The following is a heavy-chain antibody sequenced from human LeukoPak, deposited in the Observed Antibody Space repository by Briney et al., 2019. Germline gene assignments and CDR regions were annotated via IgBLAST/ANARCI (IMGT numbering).Heavy chain of an antibody. CDR2: INHSGST. CDR3: ARVSRLRTFDY. Sequence: SETLSLTCTVSGGSISSYYWSWIRQPPGKGLEWIGEINHSGSTNYNPSLKSRVTISVDTSKNQFSLKLSSVTAADTAVYYCARVSRLRTFDYWGQGTLVTVSS. J-gene: IGHJ4*02. D-gene: IGHD1-14*01. V-gene: IGHV4-34*01. CDR1: GGSISSYY.